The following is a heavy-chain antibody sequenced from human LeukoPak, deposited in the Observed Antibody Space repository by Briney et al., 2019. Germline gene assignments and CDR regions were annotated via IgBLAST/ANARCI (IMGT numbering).Heavy chain of an antibody. CDR2: ISTYNGNT. CDR1: GYTFTSYG. Sequence: ASVKVSCMTSGYTFTSYGISWVRQAPGQGLEWMGWISTYNGNTNYAQKLQGRVTMTTDTSTTTAYMELRSLRSDDSAVYYCARRGGQLWPLDYWGQGTLVTVSS. D-gene: IGHD5-18*01. CDR3: ARRGGQLWPLDY. V-gene: IGHV1-18*04. J-gene: IGHJ4*02.